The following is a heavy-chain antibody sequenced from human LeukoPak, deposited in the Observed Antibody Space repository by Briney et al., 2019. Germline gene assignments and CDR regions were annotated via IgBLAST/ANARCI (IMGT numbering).Heavy chain of an antibody. Sequence: GECLRISGQISGYSFTDFWFNWVRQMPGKGLEGRGRIDPFDFHINYNPTFQGHVTITAAKSITTGYPQWSSLKASATAIYFCARLKYYYGSGPQYPDYWGQGTLVTVSS. J-gene: IGHJ4*02. CDR3: ARLKYYYGSGPQYPDY. CDR2: IDPFDFHI. V-gene: IGHV5-10-1*01. D-gene: IGHD3-10*01. CDR1: GYSFTDFW.